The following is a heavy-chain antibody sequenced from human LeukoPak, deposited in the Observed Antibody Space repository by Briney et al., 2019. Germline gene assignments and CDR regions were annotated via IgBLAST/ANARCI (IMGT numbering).Heavy chain of an antibody. CDR2: ISAYNGNT. J-gene: IGHJ4*02. D-gene: IGHD5-18*01. CDR1: GYTFTSYG. CDR3: ARIVYSYGYDSLGYGTHDY. Sequence: GASVKVSCKASGYTFTSYGISWVRQAPGQGLEWMGWISAYNGNTNYAQKLQGRVTMTTDTSTSTAYMELSSLRSEDTAVYYCARIVYSYGYDSLGYGTHDYWGQGTLVTVSS. V-gene: IGHV1-18*01.